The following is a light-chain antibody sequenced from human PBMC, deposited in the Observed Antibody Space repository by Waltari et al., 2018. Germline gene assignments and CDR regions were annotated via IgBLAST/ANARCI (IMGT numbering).Light chain of an antibody. V-gene: IGLV3-9*01. Sequence: SYELTQPLSVSVALGQTASITCGGNNIESQDVHWYQQKPGQAPVLVLFRDTNRASGIPERFSGSNSGNTATLTITRAQAGDEADYYCQVRDSRSSWVFGGGTKLTVL. CDR3: QVRDSRSSWV. CDR2: RDT. J-gene: IGLJ3*02. CDR1: NIESQD.